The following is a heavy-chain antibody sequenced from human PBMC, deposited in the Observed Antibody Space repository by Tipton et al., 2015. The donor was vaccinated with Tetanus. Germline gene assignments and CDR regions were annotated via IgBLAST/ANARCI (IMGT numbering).Heavy chain of an antibody. J-gene: IGHJ4*02. Sequence: SLRLSCAASGFTFSSYWMHWVRQAPGKGLVWVSRINIDGSDTSYADFVKGRFTFSRDNAKNTLYLEMNSLRAEDTAVYYCVGGGGISGTTTPFDHWAQGTLVTVSS. CDR2: INIDGSDT. CDR1: GFTFSSYW. D-gene: IGHD1-7*01. V-gene: IGHV3-74*01. CDR3: VGGGGISGTTTPFDH.